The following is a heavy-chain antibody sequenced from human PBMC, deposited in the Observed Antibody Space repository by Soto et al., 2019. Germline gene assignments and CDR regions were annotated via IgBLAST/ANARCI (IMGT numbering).Heavy chain of an antibody. V-gene: IGHV1-8*02. D-gene: IGHD3-22*01. J-gene: IGHJ5*02. Sequence: GASVKVSCKASGYTSINYHINCVLQSTGQGLEWMGYMDPKSGKTGYAQKFQGRVTMTTDTSISTAYLELSSLRSEDTAEYFCARDRGSFYYAAGPWGQGTLVTVSS. CDR3: ARDRGSFYYAAGP. CDR1: GYTSINYH. CDR2: MDPKSGKT.